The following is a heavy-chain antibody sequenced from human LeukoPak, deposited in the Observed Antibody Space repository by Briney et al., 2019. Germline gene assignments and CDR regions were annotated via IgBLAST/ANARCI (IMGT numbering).Heavy chain of an antibody. Sequence: SGGSLRLSCAASGFTFSSYAMSWVRQAPGKGLEWVSAISGSGGSTYYADSVKGRFTISRDNSKNTLYLQMNSLRAGDTAVYYCAKDRGVLMMYPNWFDPWGQGTLVTVSS. D-gene: IGHD2-8*01. CDR1: GFTFSSYA. J-gene: IGHJ5*02. CDR2: ISGSGGST. CDR3: AKDRGVLMMYPNWFDP. V-gene: IGHV3-23*01.